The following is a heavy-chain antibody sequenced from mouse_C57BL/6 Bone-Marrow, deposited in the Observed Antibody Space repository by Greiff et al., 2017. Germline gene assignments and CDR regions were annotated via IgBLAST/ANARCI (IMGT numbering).Heavy chain of an antibody. Sequence: EVKVVDSGGGLVKPGGSLKLSCAASGFTFSDYGMHWVRQAPEKGLEWVAYISSGSSTIYYADTVKGRFTISRDNATNTLFLQMTSLRSEDTAMYYCARPDYDWYFDVWGTGTTVTVSS. CDR3: ARPDYDWYFDV. J-gene: IGHJ1*03. V-gene: IGHV5-17*01. CDR2: ISSGSSTI. CDR1: GFTFSDYG. D-gene: IGHD2-4*01.